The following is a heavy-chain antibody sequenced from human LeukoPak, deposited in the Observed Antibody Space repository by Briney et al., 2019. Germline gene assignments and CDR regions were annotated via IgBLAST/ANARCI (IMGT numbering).Heavy chain of an antibody. J-gene: IGHJ6*02. V-gene: IGHV3-30*04. CDR1: GFTFSSYA. D-gene: IGHD5-24*01. CDR2: ISYDGGNK. CDR3: ARVEDGYTYYYGMDV. Sequence: GGSLRLSCAASGFTFSSYAMHWVRQAPGKGLEWVAVISYDGGNKYYADSVKGRFTISRDNSKSTLYLQMNSLRAEDTAVYYCARVEDGYTYYYGMDVWGQGTTVTVSS.